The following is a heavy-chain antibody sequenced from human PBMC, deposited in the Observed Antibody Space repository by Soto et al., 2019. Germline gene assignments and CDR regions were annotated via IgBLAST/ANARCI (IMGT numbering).Heavy chain of an antibody. CDR2: IVPMFGIP. CDR1: GGTFSSYA. CDR3: ASGPYTSSSGGYYYSYMDV. D-gene: IGHD6-6*01. V-gene: IGHV1-69*02. Sequence: QVQLVQSGAEVKKPGSSVKVSCKASGGTFSSYAINWVRQAPGQGLEWMGRIVPMFGIPNFAPKFQGRVTMTEDRSTTTAYMELSSLRSEATSVYYCASGPYTSSSGGYYYSYMDVWGKGTTVTVSS. J-gene: IGHJ6*03.